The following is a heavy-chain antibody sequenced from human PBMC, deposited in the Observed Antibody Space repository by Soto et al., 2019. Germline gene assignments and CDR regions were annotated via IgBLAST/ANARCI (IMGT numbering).Heavy chain of an antibody. CDR2: IMSDGSGT. D-gene: IGHD3-16*01. V-gene: IGHV3-74*01. CDR3: ARSRGSGGVEYNMDV. Sequence: EVQLVESGGGLVQPGGSLRLSCAASGFTFSSYWMHWVRQGPGEGLVWVSRIMSDGSGTTYADSVKDRFTISRDNAKNTLYLQTTSLRAEDTAVYHCARSRGSGGVEYNMDVWGQGTTVTVSS. J-gene: IGHJ6*02. CDR1: GFTFSSYW.